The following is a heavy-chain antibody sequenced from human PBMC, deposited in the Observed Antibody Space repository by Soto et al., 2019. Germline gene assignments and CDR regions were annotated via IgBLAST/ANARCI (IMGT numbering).Heavy chain of an antibody. Sequence: SETLSLTCAVYGGSCSGYYWTWIRQPPGTGLEWIGEINHSGSTNYNPSLKSRVTISVDTSKNQFSLKLTPVTAADTAVYYCARDKITGLFDYWGQGTLVTVSS. CDR3: ARDKITGLFDY. CDR2: INHSGST. CDR1: GGSCSGYY. D-gene: IGHD2-8*02. J-gene: IGHJ4*02. V-gene: IGHV4-34*01.